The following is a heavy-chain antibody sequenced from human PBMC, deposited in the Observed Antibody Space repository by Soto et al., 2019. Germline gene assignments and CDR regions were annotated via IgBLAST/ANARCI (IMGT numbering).Heavy chain of an antibody. CDR2: IYSADNT. V-gene: IGHV3-66*01. CDR3: ARGSLY. CDR1: GVSVSSND. J-gene: IGHJ4*01. Sequence: PGGSLRLSCAASGVSVSSNDMSWVRQAPGKGLECVSIIYSADNTFYVDSVKGRFIISRDNSKNTVYLQMNSLRADDTAVYYCARGSLYWGQGTPVTVSS.